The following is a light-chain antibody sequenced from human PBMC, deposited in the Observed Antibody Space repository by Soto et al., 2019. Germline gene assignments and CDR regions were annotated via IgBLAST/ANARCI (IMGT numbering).Light chain of an antibody. V-gene: IGLV2-14*01. CDR1: SSDVGGYDY. CDR2: NVY. CDR3: TSYTNRYTYV. Sequence: QSALPQPASLYGSPGQSITISCTGTSSDVGGYDYVGWYQQHPGKAPKLMIYNVYNRPSGVSFRFSGSKSGNTASLTISGLQTEDEADYYCTSYTNRYTYVFGTGTKVTVL. J-gene: IGLJ1*01.